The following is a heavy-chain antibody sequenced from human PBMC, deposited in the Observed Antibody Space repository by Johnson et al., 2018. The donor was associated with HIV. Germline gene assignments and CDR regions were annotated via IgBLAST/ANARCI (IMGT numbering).Heavy chain of an antibody. V-gene: IGHV3-33*08. CDR3: ARGRVISMIVSAGAFDI. CDR2: ISFAGMKK. Sequence: QVQLVESGGGVVQPGRSLRLSCAASGFTFSNYGMAWVRQAPGKGLEWVAVISFAGMKKHYADSVRGRFTISRDNAKNSLYLQMNSLRDEDTAFYYCARGRVISMIVSAGAFDIWGQGTMVTVSS. D-gene: IGHD3-22*01. J-gene: IGHJ3*02. CDR1: GFTFSNYG.